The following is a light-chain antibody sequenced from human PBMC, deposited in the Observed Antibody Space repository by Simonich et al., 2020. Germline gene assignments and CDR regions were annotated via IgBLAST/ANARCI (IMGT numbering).Light chain of an antibody. CDR3: QQYYSTPWT. CDR1: QSVLYSSNNKTY. V-gene: IGKV4-1*01. J-gene: IGKJ1*01. CDR2: WAS. Sequence: DIVMTQSPDSLAVSLGERATINCKSSQSVLYSSNNKTYLAWYQQKPGHPPKLLIYWASTRESWGPDRFSGSGSGKDFTLTISSLQAEDVAVYYCQQYYSTPWTFGQGTKVEIK.